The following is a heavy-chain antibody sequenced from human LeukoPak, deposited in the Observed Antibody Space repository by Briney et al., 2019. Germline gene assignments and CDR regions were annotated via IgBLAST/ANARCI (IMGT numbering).Heavy chain of an antibody. V-gene: IGHV4-34*01. Sequence: SETLSLTCAAYGGSFSGYYWSWIRQPPGKGLEWIEEINHSGSTNYNPSLKSRVTISVDTSKNQFSLKLSSVTAADTAVYYCASTYSDSSGSLYYFDYWGQGTLVTVSS. D-gene: IGHD3-22*01. CDR1: GGSFSGYY. CDR2: INHSGST. J-gene: IGHJ4*02. CDR3: ASTYSDSSGSLYYFDY.